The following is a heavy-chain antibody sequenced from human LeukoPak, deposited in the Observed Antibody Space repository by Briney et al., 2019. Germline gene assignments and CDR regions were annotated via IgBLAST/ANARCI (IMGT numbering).Heavy chain of an antibody. Sequence: SVKVSCKASGGTFSSYAISWVRQAPGQGLEWMGGIIPIFGTANYAQKFQGRVTITADESTNTAYMQLSSLRSVDTAVYYCARGWLAESTVVTPYNYWGQGTLVTVSS. V-gene: IGHV1-69*13. CDR3: ARGWLAESTVVTPYNY. J-gene: IGHJ4*02. CDR2: IIPIFGTA. CDR1: GGTFSSYA. D-gene: IGHD4-23*01.